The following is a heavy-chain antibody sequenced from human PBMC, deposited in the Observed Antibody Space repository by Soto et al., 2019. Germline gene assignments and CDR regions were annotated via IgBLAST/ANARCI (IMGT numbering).Heavy chain of an antibody. Sequence: LPLTCAFSEYSIICGIYYLSLLRQPPGKGLEWIGYIYYSGSTNYNPSLKSRVTMSVDTSKNQFSLKPSSVTGADTAVYYCARDNRRYRRALDYWGQGTLVNVSS. V-gene: IGHV4-61*01. J-gene: IGHJ4*02. CDR3: ARDNRRYRRALDY. CDR2: IYYSGST. CDR1: EYSIICGIYY. D-gene: IGHD2-2*02.